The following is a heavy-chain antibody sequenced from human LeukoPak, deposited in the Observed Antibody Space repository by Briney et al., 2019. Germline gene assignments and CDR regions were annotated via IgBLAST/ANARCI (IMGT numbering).Heavy chain of an antibody. Sequence: SETLSLTCAVSDDSISSGGYSWSWIRQPPGKGLEWIGYIYDSGSTYYNPSLKSRLTISIDMSKNQFSLKLSSVTAADTAVYYCARRMGRYYYDSSGYYYGPKRDDAFDIWGQGTMVTVSS. V-gene: IGHV4-30-4*07. J-gene: IGHJ3*02. D-gene: IGHD3-22*01. CDR2: IYDSGST. CDR3: ARRMGRYYYDSSGYYYGPKRDDAFDI. CDR1: DDSISSGGYS.